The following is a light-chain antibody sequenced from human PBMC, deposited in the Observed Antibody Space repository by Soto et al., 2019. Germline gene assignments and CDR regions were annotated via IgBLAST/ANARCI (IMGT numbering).Light chain of an antibody. V-gene: IGKV3-15*01. CDR2: AAS. Sequence: EIVITLSPATLSVSTGERATLSCRASQSVRSNLAWYQQKPGQAPRLVIYAASTRATGIPDRFSGSVSGTEFTLTISSLQSEDFAVYYCQQYNEWPPFTFGQGTRLAI. CDR3: QQYNEWPPFT. CDR1: QSVRSN. J-gene: IGKJ5*01.